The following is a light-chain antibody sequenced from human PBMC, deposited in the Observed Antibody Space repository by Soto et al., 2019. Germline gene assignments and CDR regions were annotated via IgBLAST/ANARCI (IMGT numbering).Light chain of an antibody. V-gene: IGKV3-11*01. Sequence: EIVLTQSPAMLSLSPGERATLSCRASQSVSSYLAWYQQKPGQAPRLLIYDASNRATVIPARFSGSGSGTDFTLTISSLEPEDFAVYYCQQRSNGLTFGGGTKVEIK. J-gene: IGKJ4*01. CDR1: QSVSSY. CDR3: QQRSNGLT. CDR2: DAS.